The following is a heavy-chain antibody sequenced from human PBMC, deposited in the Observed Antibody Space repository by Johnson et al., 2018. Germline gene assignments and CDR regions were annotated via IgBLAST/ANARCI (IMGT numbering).Heavy chain of an antibody. CDR1: GFTFSSYW. CDR3: AWPYGDYYCQH. D-gene: IGHD4-17*01. J-gene: IGHJ1*01. Sequence: VQLVQSGGGLVQPGGSLRLSCAASGFTFSSYWMSWVRQAPGKGLEWVANIRTEGSETSYVASVKGRFTISRDNAKNSLYLQMNSLRAEDTAVYYCAWPYGDYYCQHWGQGTLVTVSS. CDR2: IRTEGSET. V-gene: IGHV3-7*01.